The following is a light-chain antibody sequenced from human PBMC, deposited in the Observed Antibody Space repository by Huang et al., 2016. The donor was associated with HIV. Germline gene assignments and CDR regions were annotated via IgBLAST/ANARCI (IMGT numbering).Light chain of an antibody. Sequence: EIVMTQSPATLSVSPGERATLSCRASQSVSSNLAWYQQKPGQAPRLLLYGASTRATVIPAMFSGSGSGTEFTLTISSRQSEDFAVYYCQKYNNWPPDRTFGQGTKVEIK. CDR2: GAS. V-gene: IGKV3-15*01. J-gene: IGKJ1*01. CDR1: QSVSSN. CDR3: QKYNNWPPDRT.